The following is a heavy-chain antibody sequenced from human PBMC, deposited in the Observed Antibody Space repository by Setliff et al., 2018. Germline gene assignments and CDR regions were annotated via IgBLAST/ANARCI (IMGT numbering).Heavy chain of an antibody. CDR1: GGSLSSGSNY. J-gene: IGHJ6*02. D-gene: IGHD2-21*01. CDR3: AREFVVISFVKNIHHHYGMDV. V-gene: IGHV4-61*02. CDR2: IYTTGTT. Sequence: PSETLSLTCTVSGGSLSSGSNYWGWFRQPAGKGLEWIGRIYTTGTTNYSPSLTGRVTISADTSKNQISLKLSSVSAADTAVYYCAREFVVISFVKNIHHHYGMDVWGQGTTVTSP.